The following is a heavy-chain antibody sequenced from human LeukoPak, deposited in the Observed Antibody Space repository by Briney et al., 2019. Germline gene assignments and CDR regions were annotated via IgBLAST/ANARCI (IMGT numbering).Heavy chain of an antibody. V-gene: IGHV4-61*02. CDR1: GGSISSGSYY. J-gene: IGHJ4*02. Sequence: SQTLSLTCTVSGGSISSGSYYWSWIRQPAGKGLEWIGRIYTSGSTNYNPSLKSRVTISVDTSKNQFSLKLSSVTAADTAVYYCARGDYDSSGYYPGDPYYFDYWGQGTLVTVSS. CDR3: ARGDYDSSGYYPGDPYYFDY. CDR2: IYTSGST. D-gene: IGHD3-22*01.